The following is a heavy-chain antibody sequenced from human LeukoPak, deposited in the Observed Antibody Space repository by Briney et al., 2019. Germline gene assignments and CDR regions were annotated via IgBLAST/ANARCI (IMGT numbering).Heavy chain of an antibody. Sequence: GGSLRLSCAASGFTFSDYHMAWIRQAPGKGLQWVSYISNGGDIYYADSVKGRFTISRDNAENSLYLQMNSLRAEDTALYYCAKDIEAAGLFFDYWGQGTLVTVSS. V-gene: IGHV3-11*04. CDR3: AKDIEAAGLFFDY. CDR1: GFTFSDYH. CDR2: ISNGGDI. D-gene: IGHD6-13*01. J-gene: IGHJ4*02.